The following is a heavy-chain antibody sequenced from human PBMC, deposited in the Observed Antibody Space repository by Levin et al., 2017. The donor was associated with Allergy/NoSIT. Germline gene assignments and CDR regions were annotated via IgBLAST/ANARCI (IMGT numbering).Heavy chain of an antibody. J-gene: IGHJ6*02. D-gene: IGHD3-22*01. CDR2: INPSGGST. V-gene: IGHV1-46*01. CDR1: GYTFTSYY. Sequence: ASVKVSCKASGYTFTSYYMHWVRQAPGQGLEWMGIINPSGGSTSYAQKFQGRVTMTRDTSTSTVYMELSSLRSEDTAVYYCARDHINDSSGFDYGMDVWGQGTTVTVSS. CDR3: ARDHINDSSGFDYGMDV.